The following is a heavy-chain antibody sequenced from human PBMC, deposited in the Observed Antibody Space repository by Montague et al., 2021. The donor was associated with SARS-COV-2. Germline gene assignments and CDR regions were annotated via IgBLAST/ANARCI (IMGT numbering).Heavy chain of an antibody. CDR2: VHHDGSSGSA. V-gene: IGHV4-59*01. J-gene: IGHJ4*02. D-gene: IGHD5-12*01. Sequence: SETLSLTCTVSGGSFKNYYWSWIRQPPGKGLEWIGYVHHDGSSGSANYNPSVWSRVTISVDTSKRQFSLHLSSVTPADTAVYFYARVFDNSGYALDYGGQGTQVTVSS. CDR3: ARVFDNSGYALDY. CDR1: GGSFKNYY.